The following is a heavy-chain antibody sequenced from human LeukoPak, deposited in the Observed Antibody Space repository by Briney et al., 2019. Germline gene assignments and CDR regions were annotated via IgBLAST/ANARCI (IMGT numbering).Heavy chain of an antibody. CDR1: GVSFSSGSYY. V-gene: IGHV4-61*02. CDR2: IYTSGST. Sequence: SETLSLTCAVYGVSFSSGSYYWSWIRQPAGKGLEWIGRIYTSGSTNYNPSLKSRVTISVDRSKNQFSLKLSSVTAADTAVYYCARTYCGGDCRGYYYHYYMDVWGKGTTVTISS. D-gene: IGHD2-21*02. J-gene: IGHJ6*03. CDR3: ARTYCGGDCRGYYYHYYMDV.